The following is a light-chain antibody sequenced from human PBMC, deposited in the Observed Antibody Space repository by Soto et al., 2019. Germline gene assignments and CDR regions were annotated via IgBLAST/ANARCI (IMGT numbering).Light chain of an antibody. CDR1: QSVRTS. J-gene: IGKJ5*01. CDR3: QQRNVWPPIT. V-gene: IGKV3-11*01. CDR2: DAS. Sequence: VVLAQSPATLSLSPGERATLSCRASQSVRTSLAWYQQKPGQAPRLVIYDASLRANGVPARFGGSGSGTDFTLTINSLEPEDFAVYYCQQRNVWPPITFGQGTRLEIK.